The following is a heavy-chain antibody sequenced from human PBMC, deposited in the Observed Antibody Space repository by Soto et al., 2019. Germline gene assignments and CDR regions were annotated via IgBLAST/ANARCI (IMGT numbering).Heavy chain of an antibody. J-gene: IGHJ3*02. CDR3: ARDSRYFDWLGAFDI. V-gene: IGHV4-4*02. Sequence: SETLSLTCAVSGGSISSSNRWSWVRQPPGKGLEWIGEIYHSGSTSYNPSLKSRVTISVDKSKNQFALKLSSVTAADTAVYYCARDSRYFDWLGAFDIWGQGTMVTVSS. D-gene: IGHD3-9*01. CDR2: IYHSGST. CDR1: GGSISSSNR.